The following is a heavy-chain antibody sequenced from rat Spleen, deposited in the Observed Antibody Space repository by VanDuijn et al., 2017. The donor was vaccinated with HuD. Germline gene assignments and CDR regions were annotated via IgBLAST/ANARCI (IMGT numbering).Heavy chain of an antibody. D-gene: IGHD4-3*01. CDR2: MRFNGEP. J-gene: IGHJ2*01. V-gene: IGHV2-63*01. Sequence: QVQLKESGPGLVQPSQTLSLTCTVSGFSLTSYNIHWVRQPPGKGLEWVGRMRFNGEPSYSSALNSRLSISRDTSKNQVFLKRNSLQTEDTGTYYCSRYNSGFDYWCQGVMVTVSS. CDR3: SRYNSGFDY. CDR1: GFSLTSYN.